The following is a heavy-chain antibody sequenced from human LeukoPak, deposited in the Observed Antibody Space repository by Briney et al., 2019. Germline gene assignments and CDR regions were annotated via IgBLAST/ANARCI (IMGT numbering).Heavy chain of an antibody. Sequence: GASVKVSCXASGYTFTGYYMHWVRLAPGQGLEWMGWINPNSGGTNYVQKFQGRVTMTRDTSISTAYMELSRLRSDDTAVYYCASIRGYSSGWSPGDYWGQGTLVTVSS. CDR3: ASIRGYSSGWSPGDY. CDR1: GYTFTGYY. V-gene: IGHV1-2*02. J-gene: IGHJ4*02. CDR2: INPNSGGT. D-gene: IGHD6-19*01.